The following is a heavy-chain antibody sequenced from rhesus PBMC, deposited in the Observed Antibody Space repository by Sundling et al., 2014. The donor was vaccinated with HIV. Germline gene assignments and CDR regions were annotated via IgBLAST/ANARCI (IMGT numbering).Heavy chain of an antibody. D-gene: IGHD5-24*01. V-gene: IGHV1-198*02. Sequence: QVQLVQSGAEVRKPGASVKVSCKASGFTFVSYVISWVRQVPGQGLEWVGGIVPLAGVTNYAQKFHGRLTITADTSTSTAYMELSSLRSDDSAVYYCARGRYRKGFDYWGQGVLVTVSS. CDR1: GFTFVSYV. J-gene: IGHJ4*01. CDR2: IVPLAGVT. CDR3: ARGRYRKGFDY.